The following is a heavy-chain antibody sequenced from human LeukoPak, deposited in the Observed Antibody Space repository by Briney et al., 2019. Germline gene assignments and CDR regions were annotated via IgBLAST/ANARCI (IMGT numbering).Heavy chain of an antibody. D-gene: IGHD3-22*01. CDR2: ISVGSNYV. CDR1: GYTFSSYS. J-gene: IGHJ4*02. Sequence: GGSLTLSCAASGYTFSSYSINWVRQAPGKGLEWVSSISVGSNYVYYADSVWGRFRISRDDASDSLYLQMNSLRAEDTAVYYCVRLRRNSDTTGFYYYYDFWGQGTLVTVSS. CDR3: VRLRRNSDTTGFYYYYDF. V-gene: IGHV3-21*01.